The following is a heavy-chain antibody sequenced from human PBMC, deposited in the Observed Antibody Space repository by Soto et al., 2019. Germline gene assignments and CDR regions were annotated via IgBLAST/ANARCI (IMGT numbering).Heavy chain of an antibody. CDR2: IYYSGST. CDR1: GGSISSGGYY. D-gene: IGHD2-21*01. J-gene: IGHJ4*02. Sequence: SETLSLTCTVSGGSISSGGYYWSWIRQHPGKGLEWIGYIYYSGSTYYNPSLKSRVTISVDTSKNQFSLKLSSVTAADTAVYYWARDNRREGPSKHTPGVYFDYGGQDTLVTVPS. CDR3: ARDNRREGPSKHTPGVYFDY. V-gene: IGHV4-31*03.